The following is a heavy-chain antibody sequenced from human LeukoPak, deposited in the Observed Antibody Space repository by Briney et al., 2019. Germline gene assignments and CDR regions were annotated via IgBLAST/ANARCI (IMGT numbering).Heavy chain of an antibody. CDR1: GYTFTSYY. CDR3: ARLRTTGTFDY. D-gene: IGHD1-1*01. V-gene: IGHV1-46*01. CDR2: INPSGGST. Sequence: ASVKVSCKASGYTFTSYYMHWVRQAPGQGLKWMGIINPSGGSTSYAQKFQGRVTMTRDTSTSTVYMELSSLRSEDTALYYCARLRTTGTFDYWGQGTLVTVSS. J-gene: IGHJ4*02.